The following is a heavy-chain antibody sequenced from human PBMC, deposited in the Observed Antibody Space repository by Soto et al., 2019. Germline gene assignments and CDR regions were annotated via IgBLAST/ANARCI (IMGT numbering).Heavy chain of an antibody. Sequence: QVQLVESGGGVVQPGRSLRLSCAVSGFTFSSHAMHWVRQAPGKGLEWVTLISSDGSNKYYADSVKGRFTTSRDNSKNEMYLQMNSLRVEDTAVYYCARDDEGGSDCDLGYWGQGALVTVSS. CDR2: ISSDGSNK. CDR1: GFTFSSHA. D-gene: IGHD1-26*01. V-gene: IGHV3-30-3*01. CDR3: ARDDEGGSDCDLGY. J-gene: IGHJ4*02.